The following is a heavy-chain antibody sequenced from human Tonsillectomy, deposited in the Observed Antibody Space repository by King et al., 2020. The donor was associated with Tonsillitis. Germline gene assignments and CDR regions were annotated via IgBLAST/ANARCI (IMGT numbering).Heavy chain of an antibody. V-gene: IGHV1-2*02. J-gene: IGHJ6*02. CDR2: INPNSGGK. CDR3: ASCAGWYLCYYYGMDV. Sequence: QLVQSGAEVKKPGASVKVSCKASGYTFTGYYINWVRQPPGKGLEWMGWINPNSGGKNYAQKFQGRVTMTRDTSISTAYMELSRLRSDDTAGYYCASCAGWYLCYYYGMDVWGQGTTVTVSS. CDR1: GYTFTGYY. D-gene: IGHD6-19*01.